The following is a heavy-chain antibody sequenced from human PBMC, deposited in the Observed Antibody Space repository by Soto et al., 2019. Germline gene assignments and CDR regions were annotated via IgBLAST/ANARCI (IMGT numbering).Heavy chain of an antibody. CDR3: ARDELGAFDY. V-gene: IGHV1-69*08. D-gene: IGHD3-10*01. J-gene: IGHJ4*02. CDR2: IIPIVAIT. CDR1: GGPFSSYT. Sequence: QVQLVQSGAKEKKPGSSVNVSCKASGGPFSSYTIGWVRQAPGQGLEWMGKIIPIVAITNYAPKFQDRVTITADISTSTSYMVLSSLRSDDTAVYYCARDELGAFDYWGQGTLVTVSS.